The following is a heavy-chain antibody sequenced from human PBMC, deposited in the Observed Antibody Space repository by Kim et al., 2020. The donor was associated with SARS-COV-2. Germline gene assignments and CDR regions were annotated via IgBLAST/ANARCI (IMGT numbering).Heavy chain of an antibody. D-gene: IGHD3-10*01. V-gene: IGHV1-2*04. CDR2: INPNSGGT. J-gene: IGHJ6*02. Sequence: ASVKVSCKAFGYTFTGYYMHWVRQAPGQGLEWMGWINPNSGGTNYPQKFQGWVTMTYDTSISTAYMELSRLRSDDTAVYFCAKAVRGVINPSRDYYYYGMDVWGQGTTVTVSS. CDR3: AKAVRGVINPSRDYYYYGMDV. CDR1: GYTFTGYY.